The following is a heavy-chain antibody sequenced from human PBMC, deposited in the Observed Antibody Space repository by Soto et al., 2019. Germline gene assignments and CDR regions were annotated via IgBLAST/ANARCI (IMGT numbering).Heavy chain of an antibody. V-gene: IGHV3-30-3*01. CDR2: ISFNGINT. D-gene: IGHD3-9*01. CDR3: ARDVSGFEYFDL. J-gene: IGHJ4*02. Sequence: PGGSLRLSCAASGFLFSYYAMHWVRQTPGRGPEWLALISFNGINTYYADSVKGRFTISRDNSKNTLYLQMSTLRAEDTAVYYCARDVSGFEYFDLWGQGTLVTVSS. CDR1: GFLFSYYA.